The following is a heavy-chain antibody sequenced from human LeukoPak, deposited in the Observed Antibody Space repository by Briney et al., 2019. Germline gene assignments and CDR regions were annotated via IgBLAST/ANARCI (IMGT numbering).Heavy chain of an antibody. Sequence: PSETLSLTCTVSGGSISGYFWNLIRQPPGKGLEWIGYIYYSGSTNYNPSLKSRVTISIDTSKNQFSLKLTSVTAADTAVYYCAAGTPALEFWGQGTLVTVSS. J-gene: IGHJ4*02. CDR3: AAGTPALEF. D-gene: IGHD2-15*01. CDR2: IYYSGST. CDR1: GGSISGYF. V-gene: IGHV4-59*08.